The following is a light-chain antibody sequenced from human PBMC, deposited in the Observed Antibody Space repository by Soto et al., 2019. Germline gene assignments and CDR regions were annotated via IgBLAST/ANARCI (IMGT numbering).Light chain of an antibody. CDR1: SSDIGGYDY. Sequence: QSALTQPPSASGSPGQSVTISCTGTSSDIGGYDYVSWYQQHPDKAPKLMIYEVTKRPSGVPYRFSGSKSGNTASLTVSGLQAEDEADYYCSSYAGSNNYVVFGGGTKLTVL. CDR3: SSYAGSNNYVV. J-gene: IGLJ2*01. V-gene: IGLV2-8*01. CDR2: EVT.